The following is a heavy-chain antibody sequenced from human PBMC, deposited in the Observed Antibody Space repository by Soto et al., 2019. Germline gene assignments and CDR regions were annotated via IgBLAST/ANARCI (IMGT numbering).Heavy chain of an antibody. J-gene: IGHJ4*02. D-gene: IGHD2-15*01. CDR1: GYTFTSYY. Sequence: ASVKVSCKASGYTFTSYYMHWVRQAPGQGLEWMGIINPSGGSTSYAQKFQGRVTMTRDTSTSTVYMELSSLRSEDTAVYYCARDPSNCSGGSCYPGYVDYWGQGTLVTVSS. CDR3: ARDPSNCSGGSCYPGYVDY. V-gene: IGHV1-46*01. CDR2: INPSGGST.